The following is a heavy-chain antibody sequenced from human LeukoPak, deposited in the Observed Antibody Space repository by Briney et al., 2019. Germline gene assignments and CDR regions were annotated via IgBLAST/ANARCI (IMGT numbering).Heavy chain of an antibody. D-gene: IGHD3-22*01. CDR2: IYTSGST. V-gene: IGHV4-61*02. J-gene: IGHJ5*02. Sequence: PSETLSLTCTVSGGSISSNTYYWSWIRQPAGKGLEWIGRIYTSGSTNYNPSLKSRVTISVDTSKNQFSLKLSSVTAADTAVYYCARATDSSGYYGVGDPWGQGTLVTVSS. CDR3: ARATDSSGYYGVGDP. CDR1: GGSISSNTYY.